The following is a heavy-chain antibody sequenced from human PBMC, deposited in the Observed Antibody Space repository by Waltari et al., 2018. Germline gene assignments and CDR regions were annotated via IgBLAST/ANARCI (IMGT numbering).Heavy chain of an antibody. Sequence: QVQLVQSGAEVKKPGASVTVSCTDSGYTFNGYYMHWVRQAPGQGLEWMGRINPNSGGTNYAQKFQGRVTMTRDTSISTAYMELSRLRSDDTAVYYCARGDGMGRDDAFDIWGQGTMVTVSS. CDR3: ARGDGMGRDDAFDI. V-gene: IGHV1-2*06. CDR1: GYTFNGYY. CDR2: INPNSGGT. J-gene: IGHJ3*02. D-gene: IGHD3-10*01.